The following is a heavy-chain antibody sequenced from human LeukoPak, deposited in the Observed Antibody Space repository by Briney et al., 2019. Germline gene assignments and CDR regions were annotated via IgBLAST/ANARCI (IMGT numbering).Heavy chain of an antibody. J-gene: IGHJ6*03. CDR1: GFTFSSYG. CDR2: IRYDGSNK. D-gene: IGHD5-18*01. CDR3: AKAGGYSYGPHYYYMDV. V-gene: IGHV3-30*02. Sequence: PGGSLRLSCAASGFTFSSYGMHWVRQAPGKGLEWVAFIRYDGSNKYYADSVKGRFTISRDNSKNTLYLQMNSLRAEDTAVYYCAKAGGYSYGPHYYYMDVWGKGTTVTISS.